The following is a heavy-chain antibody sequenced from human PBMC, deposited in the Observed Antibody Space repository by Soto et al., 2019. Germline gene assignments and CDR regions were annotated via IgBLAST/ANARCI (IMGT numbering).Heavy chain of an antibody. Sequence: EVQLVESGGDLVQPGGSLRLSCAASGFTFSSYWMHWVRQAPGKGLVWVSRINYDGSSTNYADSVKGRFTISRDNAKNTLYLHMNRLRDEDTAVYYCATEEGAAAAPINWGQGTLVTVSS. CDR2: INYDGSST. D-gene: IGHD6-13*01. CDR3: ATEEGAAAAPIN. V-gene: IGHV3-74*01. J-gene: IGHJ4*02. CDR1: GFTFSSYW.